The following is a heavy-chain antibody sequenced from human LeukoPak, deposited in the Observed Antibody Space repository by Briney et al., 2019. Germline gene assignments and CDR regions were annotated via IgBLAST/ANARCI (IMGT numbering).Heavy chain of an antibody. J-gene: IGHJ4*02. CDR3: ARHDDGRERTDKFDY. CDR1: AHTFTSYG. CDR2: ISADKGNT. V-gene: IGHV1-18*01. D-gene: IGHD1-1*01. Sequence: ASVKVSCKVSAHTFTSYGIRWVRQAPGQGLEWMGWISADKGNTNHAQKSEGRVTMSTDTSTSTAYMELGSLRCADTAVYYCARHDDGRERTDKFDYWPQGTLVTVSS.